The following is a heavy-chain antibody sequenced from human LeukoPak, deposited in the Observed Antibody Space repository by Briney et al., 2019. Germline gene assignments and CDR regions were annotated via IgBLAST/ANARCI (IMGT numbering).Heavy chain of an antibody. Sequence: PGGSLRLSCEASGFAFSFFAMSWLRPPPGKGLGWVSTINANSGTRSYAASVGGRFTISRDNSKNTVYLQLNTLRAEDTAVYYCAKPISGGLAVTADWFDPWGQGTLVVVSS. D-gene: IGHD6-19*01. CDR2: INANSGTR. CDR3: AKPISGGLAVTADWFDP. J-gene: IGHJ5*01. V-gene: IGHV3-23*01. CDR1: GFAFSFFA.